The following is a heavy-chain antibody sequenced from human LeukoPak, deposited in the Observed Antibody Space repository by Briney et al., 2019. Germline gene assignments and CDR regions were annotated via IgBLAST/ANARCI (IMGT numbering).Heavy chain of an antibody. V-gene: IGHV1-46*01. Sequence: ASVKVSCKASGYTFTSYYMHWVRQAPGQGLEWMGIINPSGGSTSYAQKFQGRVTMTRDTSTSTVYMELSSLRSEDTAVYYCARRGDTYHYDSSGYYPFDYWGQGTLVTVSS. D-gene: IGHD3-22*01. CDR1: GYTFTSYY. CDR2: INPSGGST. CDR3: ARRGDTYHYDSSGYYPFDY. J-gene: IGHJ4*02.